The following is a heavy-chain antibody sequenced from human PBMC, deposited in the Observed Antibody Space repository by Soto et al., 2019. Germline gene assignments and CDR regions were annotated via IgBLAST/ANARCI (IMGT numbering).Heavy chain of an antibody. D-gene: IGHD6-19*01. CDR3: ARGTGGWFIGMDV. Sequence: QVQLQPWGAGLLKPSETLSLTCAVYGGSFSGYYWSWIRQPPGKGLEWIGEINHSGSTTYIPSLKRRVTISVDTTKNQFSLKLSSVTAADTAVYYGARGTGGWFIGMDVWGQGTTVTVSS. CDR1: GGSFSGYY. V-gene: IGHV4-34*01. CDR2: INHSGST. J-gene: IGHJ6*02.